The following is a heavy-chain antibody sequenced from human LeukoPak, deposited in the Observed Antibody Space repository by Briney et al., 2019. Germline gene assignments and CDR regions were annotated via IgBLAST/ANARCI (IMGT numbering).Heavy chain of an antibody. J-gene: IGHJ5*02. Sequence: GGSLRLSCAASGFTFSSYWMSWVRQAPGKGLEWVANIKQDGSEKYYVDSVKGRFTISRDNAKNSLHLQMNSLRAEDTAVYYCARDDCSSISCYHNWFDPWGQGTLVTVSS. V-gene: IGHV3-7*01. CDR3: ARDDCSSISCYHNWFDP. D-gene: IGHD2-2*01. CDR2: IKQDGSEK. CDR1: GFTFSSYW.